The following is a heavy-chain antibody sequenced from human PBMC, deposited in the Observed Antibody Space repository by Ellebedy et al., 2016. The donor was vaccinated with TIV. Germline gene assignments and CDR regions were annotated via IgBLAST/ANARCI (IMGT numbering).Heavy chain of an antibody. V-gene: IGHV3-53*01. CDR2: IYGGGNT. Sequence: GESLKISCAASGFTVSSNYMSWVRRAPGQGLGWVSVIYGGGNTDYAEHVEGRFTIPRDNSKNTVYLQMKSLRAEDTAGYYCARARGWYGSDGMDVWGEGTTVTVSS. CDR1: GFTVSSNY. J-gene: IGHJ6*04. CDR3: ARARGWYGSDGMDV. D-gene: IGHD6-19*01.